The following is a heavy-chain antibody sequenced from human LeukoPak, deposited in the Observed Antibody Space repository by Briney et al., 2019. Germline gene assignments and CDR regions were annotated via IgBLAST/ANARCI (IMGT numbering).Heavy chain of an antibody. CDR2: IYYSGST. CDR3: ARAPDNRVYHPNDY. D-gene: IGHD6-6*01. CDR1: GGFISRSSYY. J-gene: IGHJ4*02. Sequence: PSETLSLTCTVSGGFISRSSYYWDWIRQPPGKGPEWIGSIYYSGSTDYNPSLESRVTTSVDTSKNQFSLKLSSVTAADTAVYYCARAPDNRVYHPNDYWGQGTLVTVSS. V-gene: IGHV4-39*01.